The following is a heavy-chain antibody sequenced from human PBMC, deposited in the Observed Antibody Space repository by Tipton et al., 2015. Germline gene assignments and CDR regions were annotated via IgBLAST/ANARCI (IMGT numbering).Heavy chain of an antibody. CDR3: ARDHGTYYERTAWGAELQE. Sequence: SLRLSCAASGFTFRSYWMHWVRQAPGKGLVWVSHISSDGSSTSYADSVKGRFTISRDNAKNTLYLQMNSLRAEDTAVYYCARDHGTYYERTAWGAELQEWGQGTLVTVS. CDR2: ISSDGSST. J-gene: IGHJ1*01. D-gene: IGHD3-22*01. V-gene: IGHV3-74*01. CDR1: GFTFRSYW.